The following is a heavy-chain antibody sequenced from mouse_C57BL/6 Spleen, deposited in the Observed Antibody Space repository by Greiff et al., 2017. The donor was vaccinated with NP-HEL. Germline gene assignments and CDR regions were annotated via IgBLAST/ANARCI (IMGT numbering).Heavy chain of an antibody. CDR3: ATWGFDY. D-gene: IGHD4-1*01. CDR1: GYTFTSYT. V-gene: IGHV1-4*01. Sequence: VQLVESGAELARPGASVKMSCKASGYTFTSYTMHWVKQRPGPGLEWIGYINPSSGYTKYNQKFKDKATLTADKSSSTAYMQLSSLTSEDSAVYYCATWGFDYWGQGTTLTVSS. J-gene: IGHJ2*01. CDR2: INPSSGYT.